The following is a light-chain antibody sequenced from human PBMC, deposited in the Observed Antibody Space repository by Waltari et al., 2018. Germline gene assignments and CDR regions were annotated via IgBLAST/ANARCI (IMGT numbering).Light chain of an antibody. CDR3: CSYVGGSRVL. V-gene: IGLV2-23*01. J-gene: IGLJ2*01. Sequence: QSVLTHPAPVSGSPGQSITISCTGTGSDVGAYNFVPWFQQPPGQAPRLLISEATKRPSGVSYRFSGSKSGNTASLSISDLQAEDEADYYCCSYVGGSRVLFGGGTKLTV. CDR2: EAT. CDR1: GSDVGAYNF.